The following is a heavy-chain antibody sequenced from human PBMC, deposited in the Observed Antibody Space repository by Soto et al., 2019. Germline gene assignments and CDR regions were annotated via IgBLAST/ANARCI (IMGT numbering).Heavy chain of an antibody. CDR1: GGSISSYY. D-gene: IGHD5-12*01. V-gene: IGHV4-4*07. CDR3: ARGGFSGHDS. Sequence: SETLSLTCTVSGGSISSYYWSWIRQPAGKGLEWIGRIYASGSANYNPSLKSRVTMSVDTSKSQFSLKLSSVTAADTAVYYRARGGFSGHDSWGQGTLVTVSS. CDR2: IYASGSA. J-gene: IGHJ5*01.